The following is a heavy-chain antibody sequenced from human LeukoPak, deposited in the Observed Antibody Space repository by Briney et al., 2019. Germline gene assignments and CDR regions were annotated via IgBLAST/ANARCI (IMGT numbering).Heavy chain of an antibody. CDR1: GYTFTSYA. CDR2: INAGNGNT. CDR3: ARGDCSGGSCYRGWFDP. J-gene: IGHJ5*02. Sequence: ASVKVSCKASGYTFTSYAMHWVRQAPGQRLEWMGWINAGNGNTKYSQKFQGRVTITRDTSASTAYMELSSLRSEDTAVYYCARGDCSGGSCYRGWFDPWGQGTLVTVSS. V-gene: IGHV1-3*01. D-gene: IGHD2-15*01.